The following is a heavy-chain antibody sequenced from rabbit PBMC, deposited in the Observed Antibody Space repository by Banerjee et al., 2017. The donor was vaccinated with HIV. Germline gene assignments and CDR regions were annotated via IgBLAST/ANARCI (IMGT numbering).Heavy chain of an antibody. Sequence: QSLEESGGDLVKPGASLTLTCTASGFSFSSSYWICWVRQAPGKGLEWIGCIVTGDGRTYYARRAKGQFTISKTSSTTVTLQMTSLTAADTATYFCARDYIYGDADYAFGLWGPGTLVTVS. CDR3: ARDYIYGDADYAFGL. V-gene: IGHV1S40*01. J-gene: IGHJ4*01. CDR1: GFSFSSSYW. CDR2: IVTGDGRT. D-gene: IGHD6-1*01.